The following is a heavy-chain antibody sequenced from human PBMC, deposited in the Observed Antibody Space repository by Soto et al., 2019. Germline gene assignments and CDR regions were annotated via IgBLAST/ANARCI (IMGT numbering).Heavy chain of an antibody. V-gene: IGHV5-51*01. D-gene: IGHD2-15*01. J-gene: IGHJ3*02. Sequence: PGESLKISCKGSGYSFTSYCIGWVRQMPGKGLECMGIIYPGDSDTRYSPSFQGQVTISADKSISTAYLQWSSLKASDTAMYYCATTLLGYCSGGSCYSDAFDIWGQGTMVTVSS. CDR1: GYSFTSYC. CDR3: ATTLLGYCSGGSCYSDAFDI. CDR2: IYPGDSDT.